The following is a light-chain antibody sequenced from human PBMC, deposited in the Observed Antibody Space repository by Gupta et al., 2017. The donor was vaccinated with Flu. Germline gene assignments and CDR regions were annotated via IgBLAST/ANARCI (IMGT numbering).Light chain of an antibody. CDR1: QSVTSNY. Sequence: EIVLTQSPGTLSLSPGERVTLSCRASQSVTSNYLAWYQQKPGQAPRLLIYGASSRATGIPDRFSGSGSGTDFTLTISRLEPEDFAVYYCQQDGSSPCTFGQGTKVEIK. J-gene: IGKJ2*02. CDR2: GAS. V-gene: IGKV3-20*01. CDR3: QQDGSSPCT.